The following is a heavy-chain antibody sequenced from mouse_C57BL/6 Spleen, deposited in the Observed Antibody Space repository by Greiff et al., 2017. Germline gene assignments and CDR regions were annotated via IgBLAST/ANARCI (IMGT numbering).Heavy chain of an antibody. Sequence: QVQLQQPGAALVRPGTSVTLSCKASGYTFPSYWMHWVKQRPGQGLEWIGVIDPSDSYTNYNQKFKGKATLTVDTSSSTAYMQRSSLTSEDSAVYYCAKTAYWGQGTLVTVSA. V-gene: IGHV1-59*01. J-gene: IGHJ3*01. CDR2: IDPSDSYT. CDR3: AKTAY. CDR1: GYTFPSYW.